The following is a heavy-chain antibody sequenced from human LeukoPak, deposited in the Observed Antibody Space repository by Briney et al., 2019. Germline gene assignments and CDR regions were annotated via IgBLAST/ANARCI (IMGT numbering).Heavy chain of an antibody. V-gene: IGHV4-59*08. CDR2: IYYTGGET. CDR1: GGSINSYY. D-gene: IGHD1-14*01. CDR3: AKQPAGTAAFDI. Sequence: SETLSLTCTVSGGSINSYYWSWIRQPPGKGLEWIGYIYYTGGETNYNPSLKSRLTISVDTSKNQFSLMLPSVTAADTAVYYCAKQPAGTAAFDIWAQGTMVTVSS. J-gene: IGHJ3*02.